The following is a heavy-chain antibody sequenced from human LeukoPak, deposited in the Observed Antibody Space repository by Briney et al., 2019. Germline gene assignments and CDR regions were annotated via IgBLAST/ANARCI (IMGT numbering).Heavy chain of an antibody. CDR3: ARAMGPTYYDFWSGYWQGREGDAFDI. J-gene: IGHJ3*02. D-gene: IGHD3-3*01. CDR1: GFTFSSYA. V-gene: IGHV3-30*04. Sequence: PGGSLRLSCAASGFTFSSYAMHWVRQAPGKGLEWVAVISYDGSNKYYADSVKGRFTISRDNSKNTLYLQMNSLRAEDTAVYYCARAMGPTYYDFWSGYWQGREGDAFDIWGQGTMVTVSS. CDR2: ISYDGSNK.